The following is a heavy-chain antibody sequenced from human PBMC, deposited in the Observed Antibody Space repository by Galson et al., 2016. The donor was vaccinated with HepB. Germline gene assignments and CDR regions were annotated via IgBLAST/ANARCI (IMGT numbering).Heavy chain of an antibody. D-gene: IGHD3-10*02. Sequence: SVKVSCKASGYTFTSYYLHWVRQAPGQGPEWMGIMNPSGGKTSYAQTFQGRVTMTRDTSTNTIYMELSSLRFEDTAVYYCARDVVFGGYPPAYYFDDWGQGTLVTVSS. CDR1: GYTFTSYY. V-gene: IGHV1-46*01. J-gene: IGHJ4*02. CDR3: ARDVVFGGYPPAYYFDD. CDR2: MNPSGGKT.